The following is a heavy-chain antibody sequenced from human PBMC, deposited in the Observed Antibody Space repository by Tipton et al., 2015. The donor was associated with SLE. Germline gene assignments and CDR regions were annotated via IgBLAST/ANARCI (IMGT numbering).Heavy chain of an antibody. CDR3: ARLHGYSYGLNWFDP. CDR2: FYYTGTTT. J-gene: IGHJ5*02. V-gene: IGHV4-39*07. D-gene: IGHD5-18*01. Sequence: TLSLSCSVSGGSISSSSYYWGWIRQPPGKGLEWIGTFYYTGTTTYYNSFLKSRVTMSVDTSKNQFSLRLTSVIAADTAVYYCARLHGYSYGLNWFDPWGQGTLISVSS. CDR1: GGSISSSSYY.